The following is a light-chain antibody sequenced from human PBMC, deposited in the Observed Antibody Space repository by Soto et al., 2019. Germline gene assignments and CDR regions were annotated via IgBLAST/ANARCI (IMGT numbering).Light chain of an antibody. Sequence: EIALTQSPATLSLSPGERATLSCRASQSVGSSLAWYQQKPGQAPRLLIYDASNRATGIPARFSGSGSGTEFTLTISSLQSEDFAVYYCQQYNNWPPITFGQGTRLEIK. V-gene: IGKV3-11*01. J-gene: IGKJ5*01. CDR2: DAS. CDR3: QQYNNWPPIT. CDR1: QSVGSS.